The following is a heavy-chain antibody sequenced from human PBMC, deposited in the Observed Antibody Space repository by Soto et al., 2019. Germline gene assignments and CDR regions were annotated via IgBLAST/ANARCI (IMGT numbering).Heavy chain of an antibody. D-gene: IGHD5-12*01. CDR3: ASGGGDGYNIGGYYYYYGMDV. CDR1: GGTFSSYA. J-gene: IGHJ6*02. CDR2: IIPIFGTA. V-gene: IGHV1-69*01. Sequence: QVQLVQSGAEVKKPGSSVKVSCKASGGTFSSYAISWVRQAPGQGLEWMGGIIPIFGTANYAQKFQGRVTITADESTSPAYMELSSLRSEDTAVYYCASGGGDGYNIGGYYYYYGMDVWGQGTTVTVSS.